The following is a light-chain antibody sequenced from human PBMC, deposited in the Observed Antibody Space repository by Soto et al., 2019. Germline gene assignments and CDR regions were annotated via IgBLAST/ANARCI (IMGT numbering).Light chain of an antibody. CDR1: QSLFYSSNNRNY. V-gene: IGKV4-1*01. Sequence: DIVLTQSPESLAVSLGERATIHRMSNQSLFYSSNNRNYLAWYQHKPGQAPRLLIFWALTRASGVPARFSGSGSGTDFTLTISSLQAEDVATYICQQYYSTPDTFGQGTRLDIK. CDR2: WAL. CDR3: QQYYSTPDT. J-gene: IGKJ2*01.